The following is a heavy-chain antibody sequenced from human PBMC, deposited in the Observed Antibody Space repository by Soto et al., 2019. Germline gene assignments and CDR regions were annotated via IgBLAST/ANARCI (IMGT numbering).Heavy chain of an antibody. D-gene: IGHD3-10*01. CDR1: GGSIFSSY. CDR3: ARSWDGSGSSDY. V-gene: IGHV4-59*12. Sequence: PSEILSLTCTVSGGSIFSSYWTWIRQPPGKGLEWIGNVYYSGSTNYNPSPKSRITISVDTSKNQFSLKLSSVTAADTAVYYCARSWDGSGSSDYWGQGTLVTVSS. J-gene: IGHJ4*02. CDR2: VYYSGST.